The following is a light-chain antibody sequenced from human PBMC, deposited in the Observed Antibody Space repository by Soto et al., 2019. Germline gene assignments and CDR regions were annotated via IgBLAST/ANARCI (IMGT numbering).Light chain of an antibody. CDR2: VGTGGIVG. V-gene: IGLV9-49*01. CDR3: GADHGRGSNFVYV. J-gene: IGLJ1*01. CDR1: SGYSNYK. Sequence: QSVLTQPPSASASLGASVTLTCTLSSGYSNYKVDWYQQRPGKGPRFVMRVGTGGIVGSKGDGIPDRFSVLGSGLNRYLIIKNIQEEDESDYHCGADHGRGSNFVYVFGTGTKVTVL.